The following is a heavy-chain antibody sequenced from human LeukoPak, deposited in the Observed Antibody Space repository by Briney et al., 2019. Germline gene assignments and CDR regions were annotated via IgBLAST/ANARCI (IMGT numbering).Heavy chain of an antibody. V-gene: IGHV4-30-2*01. CDR1: GGSVSSGSYS. CDR3: ARGRDGYNYNEYYFDY. J-gene: IGHJ4*02. D-gene: IGHD5-24*01. Sequence: SETLSLTCTVSGGSVSSGSYSWSWIRQPPGKGLEWIGYIYHSGSTYYNPSLKSRVTISVDRSKNQFSLKLSSVTAADTAVYYCARGRDGYNYNEYYFDYWGQGTLVTVSS. CDR2: IYHSGST.